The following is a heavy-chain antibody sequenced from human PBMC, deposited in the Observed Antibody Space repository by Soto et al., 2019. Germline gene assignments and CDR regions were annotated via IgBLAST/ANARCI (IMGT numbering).Heavy chain of an antibody. V-gene: IGHV4-34*01. D-gene: IGHD6-6*01. Sequence: SETLSLTCAVYGGSFSGYYWSWIRQPPGKGLEWIGEINHSGSTNYNPSLKSRVTISVDTSKNQFSLKLSSVTAADTAVYYCARGRQLRFDPWGQGTLVTVSS. CDR3: ARGRQLRFDP. J-gene: IGHJ5*02. CDR2: INHSGST. CDR1: GGSFSGYY.